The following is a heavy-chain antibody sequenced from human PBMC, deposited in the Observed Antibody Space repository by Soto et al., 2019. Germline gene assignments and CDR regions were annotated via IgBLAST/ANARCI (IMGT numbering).Heavy chain of an antibody. J-gene: IGHJ4*02. CDR1: GGSISSGGYY. V-gene: IGHV4-31*03. CDR3: ARWELLNRVFDY. Sequence: PSETLSLTCTVSGGSISSGGYYWSWIRQHPGKGLEWIGYIYYSGSTYYNPSLKSRVTMSVDTSKNQFSLRLSSVTAADTAVYYCARWELLNRVFDYWGQGTLVTVSS. CDR2: IYYSGST. D-gene: IGHD1-26*01.